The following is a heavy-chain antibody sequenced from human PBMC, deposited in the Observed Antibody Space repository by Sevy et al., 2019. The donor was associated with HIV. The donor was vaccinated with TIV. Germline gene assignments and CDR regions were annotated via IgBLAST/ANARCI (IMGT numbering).Heavy chain of an antibody. J-gene: IGHJ5*02. Sequence: SETLSLTCSVSGVSIRGSPHYWSWIRQAPGKGLEWIGYIYDSGSTFYNPSFESRVTMSVDTSKNQFSLRLTSVTVADTAVYYCARRLDTILRGGYDRWGQGTLVTVSS. CDR2: IYDSGST. CDR3: ARRLDTILRGGYDR. D-gene: IGHD3-22*01. CDR1: GVSIRGSPHY. V-gene: IGHV4-30-4*01.